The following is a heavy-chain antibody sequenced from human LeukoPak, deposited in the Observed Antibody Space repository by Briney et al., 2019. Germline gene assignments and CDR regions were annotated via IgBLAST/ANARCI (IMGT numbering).Heavy chain of an antibody. CDR2: ISYSGST. D-gene: IGHD2-15*01. J-gene: IGHJ4*02. Sequence: SETLSLTCTVSGGSISSYYWSWLRQPPGKGLEWIGYISYSGSTDSNPSLKSRVTISVDTSKNQISLKLSSVTAADTAVYYCARTYCRGGSCHFDSWGQGTLVTVSS. CDR1: GGSISSYY. CDR3: ARTYCRGGSCHFDS. V-gene: IGHV4-59*08.